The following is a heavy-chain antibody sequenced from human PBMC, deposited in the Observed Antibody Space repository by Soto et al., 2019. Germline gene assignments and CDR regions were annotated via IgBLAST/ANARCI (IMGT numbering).Heavy chain of an antibody. CDR2: SANNASRD. CDR3: ARDGSANWYFDWYFDL. D-gene: IGHD2-2*01. Sequence: QVQLVESGGGVVQGGGSLRLSCAASGFTLSGYPMHWVRQAPGKGLEWVAISANNASRDHYAASVKGRFTISRDNSENTLYLQMTSLRAEDTALYYCARDGSANWYFDWYFDLWGRGTVVTVSS. J-gene: IGHJ2*01. CDR1: GFTLSGYP. V-gene: IGHV3-30*04.